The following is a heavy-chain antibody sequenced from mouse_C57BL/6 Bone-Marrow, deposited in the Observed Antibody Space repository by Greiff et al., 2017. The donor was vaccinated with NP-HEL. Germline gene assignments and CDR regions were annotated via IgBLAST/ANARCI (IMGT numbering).Heavy chain of an antibody. V-gene: IGHV15-2*01. D-gene: IGHD1-1*01. CDR2: ILPSIGRT. J-gene: IGHJ1*03. Sequence: QVQLQQSGSELRSPGSSVKLSCKDFDSEVFPIAYMSWVRQKPGHGFEWIGGILPSIGRTIYGEKFEDKATLDADTLSNTAYLELNSLTSEDSAIYYCARGRAHYYGSRGYFDVWGTGTTVTVSS. CDR1: DSEVFPIAY. CDR3: ARGRAHYYGSRGYFDV.